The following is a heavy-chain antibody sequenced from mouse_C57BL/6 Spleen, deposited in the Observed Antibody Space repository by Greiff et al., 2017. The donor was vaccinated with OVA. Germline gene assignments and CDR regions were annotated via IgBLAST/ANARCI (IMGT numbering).Heavy chain of an antibody. Sequence: VQLQQSGPELVKPGASVKISCKASGYAFSSSWMNWVKQRPGKGLEWIGRIYPGDGDTNYNGKFKGKATLTADKSSSTAYMQLSSLTSEDSAVYFCARSIYYGYDDAMDYWGQGTSVTVSS. J-gene: IGHJ4*01. V-gene: IGHV1-82*01. CDR1: GYAFSSSW. CDR3: ARSIYYGYDDAMDY. D-gene: IGHD2-2*01. CDR2: IYPGDGDT.